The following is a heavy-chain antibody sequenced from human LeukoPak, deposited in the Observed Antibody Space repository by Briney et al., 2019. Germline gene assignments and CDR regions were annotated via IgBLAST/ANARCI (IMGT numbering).Heavy chain of an antibody. V-gene: IGHV3-74*01. Sequence: GGSLRLSCVASGFTFSGHWMHWVRQVPGKGLVAVSRIIPDGSATGYADSVKGRFTFSRDNAKNTLYLEMNSLTAEDTALYYCTRSGYSNGYDYWGQGTLVTVSS. J-gene: IGHJ4*02. D-gene: IGHD6-19*01. CDR3: TRSGYSNGYDY. CDR1: GFTFSGHW. CDR2: IIPDGSAT.